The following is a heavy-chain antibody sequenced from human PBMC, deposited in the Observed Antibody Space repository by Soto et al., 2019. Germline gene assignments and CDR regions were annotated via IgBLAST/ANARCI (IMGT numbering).Heavy chain of an antibody. J-gene: IGHJ3*02. CDR2: INPNSGGT. CDR3: ARAFGNWSPFDI. D-gene: IGHD1-1*01. CDR1: GYTFTGYY. Sequence: ASVKVSCKASGYTFTGYYMHWVRQAPGQGLEWMGWINPNSGGTNYAQKFQGRLTMARDTSISTAYMELTRLTSDDTAVYYCARAFGNWSPFDIWGQGTMVTVSS. V-gene: IGHV1-2*02.